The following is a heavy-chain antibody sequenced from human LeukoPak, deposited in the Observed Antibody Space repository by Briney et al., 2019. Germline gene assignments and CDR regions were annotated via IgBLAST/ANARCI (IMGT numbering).Heavy chain of an antibody. CDR1: GYRFTNYW. CDR3: AGFLNYDFFSRYGDY. J-gene: IGHJ4*02. Sequence: GESLKISCQGSGYRFTNYWIGWVRQMPGKGLEWMGIIYPGDSETRYSPSFQGQVTISADKSTSTAYLQWGSLKASDTAMYYCAGFLNYDFFSRYGDYWGQGILVTVSS. D-gene: IGHD3-3*01. V-gene: IGHV5-51*01. CDR2: IYPGDSET.